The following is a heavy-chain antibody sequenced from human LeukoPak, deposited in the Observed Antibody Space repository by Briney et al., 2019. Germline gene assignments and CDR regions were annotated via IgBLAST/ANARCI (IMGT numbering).Heavy chain of an antibody. CDR2: ISGSGVNT. D-gene: IGHD3-16*01. V-gene: IGHV3-23*01. J-gene: IGHJ4*02. CDR3: ATHSGGY. CDR1: GFIFSNYA. Sequence: GGSLRLSCAASGFIFSNYAMSWVRQAPGKGLEWVSGISGSGVNTYYADSVKGRFTISRDNAKNSLYLQMNSLRPEDTAVYYCATHSGGYWGQGTLVTVSS.